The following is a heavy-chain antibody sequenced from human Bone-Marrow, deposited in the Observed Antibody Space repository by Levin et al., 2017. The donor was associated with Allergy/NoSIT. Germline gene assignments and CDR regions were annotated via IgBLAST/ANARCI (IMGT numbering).Heavy chain of an antibody. CDR1: GILFSSYD. J-gene: IGHJ6*03. D-gene: IGHD3-22*01. CDR3: ASWAMYHYDRSAFDYFYYTDV. Sequence: TGGSLRLSCAASGILFSSYDMNWVRQAPGKGLEWVSSISAGGNYIYYADSVKGRFTISRDNAKNSLFLQMNSLRAEDTAVYYCASWAMYHYDRSAFDYFYYTDVWGKGTMVTVSS. CDR2: ISAGGNYI. V-gene: IGHV3-21*01.